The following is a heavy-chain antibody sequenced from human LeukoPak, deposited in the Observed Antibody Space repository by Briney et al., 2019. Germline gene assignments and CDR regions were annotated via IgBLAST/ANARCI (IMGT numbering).Heavy chain of an antibody. CDR1: GFTFSSYG. V-gene: IGHV3-23*01. J-gene: IGHJ4*02. D-gene: IGHD3-9*01. CDR2: ISGSGGST. CDR3: ARQYYDILTGYPLRSPFDY. Sequence: GGSLRLSCAASGFTFSSYGMSWVRQAPGKGLEWVSAISGSGGSTYYADSVKGRFTISRDNSKNTLYLQMNSLRAEDTAVYYCARQYYDILTGYPLRSPFDYWGQGTLVTVSS.